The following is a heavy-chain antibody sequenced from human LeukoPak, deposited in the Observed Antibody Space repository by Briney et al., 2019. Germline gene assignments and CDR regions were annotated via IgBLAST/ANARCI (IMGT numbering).Heavy chain of an antibody. CDR1: GGSISSGGYY. CDR3: ARDLYSYGPAGFDP. V-gene: IGHV4-61*08. J-gene: IGHJ5*02. CDR2: IYYSGST. Sequence: KPSETVSLTCTVSGGSISSGGYYCSWIRQPPGKGLEWIGYIYYSGSTNYNPSLKSRVTISVDTSKNQFSLKLSSVTAADTAVYYCARDLYSYGPAGFDPWGQGTLVTVSS. D-gene: IGHD5-18*01.